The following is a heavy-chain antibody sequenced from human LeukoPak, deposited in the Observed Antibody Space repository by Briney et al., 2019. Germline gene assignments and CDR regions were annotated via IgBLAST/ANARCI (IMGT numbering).Heavy chain of an antibody. CDR3: ARHEQVAATLWWFDP. J-gene: IGHJ5*02. CDR2: IYYNGST. D-gene: IGHD2-15*01. Sequence: SETLSLTCTVSGGSISSSSYYWGWIRQPPGKGLEWIGSIYYNGSTYYNPSLKSRVTISVDTSKNQFSLKLSSVTAADTAVYYCARHEQVAATLWWFDPWGQGTLVTVSS. V-gene: IGHV4-39*01. CDR1: GGSISSSSYY.